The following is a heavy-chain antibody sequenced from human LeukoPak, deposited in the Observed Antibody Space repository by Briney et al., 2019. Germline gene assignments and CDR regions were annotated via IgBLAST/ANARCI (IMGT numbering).Heavy chain of an antibody. J-gene: IGHJ3*02. V-gene: IGHV1-2*02. D-gene: IGHD3-9*01. Sequence: VASVKVSCKASGYTFTGYYMHWVRQAPGQGLEWMGWINPNSGGTNYAQKFQGRVTMTRDTSISTAYMELSRLRSDDTAVYYCARALRDILTGYYIIQWQAHDAFDIWGQGTMVTVSS. CDR1: GYTFTGYY. CDR3: ARALRDILTGYYIIQWQAHDAFDI. CDR2: INPNSGGT.